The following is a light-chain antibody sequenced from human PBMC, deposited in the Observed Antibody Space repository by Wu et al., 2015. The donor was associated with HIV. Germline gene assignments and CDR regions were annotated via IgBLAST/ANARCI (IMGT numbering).Light chain of an antibody. CDR2: KAS. V-gene: IGKV1-5*03. J-gene: IGKJ3*01. CDR3: QQIHDYPLT. Sequence: DIQMTQSPSTLSASVGDRVIITCRASQSISTWLAWYQQKLGRAPKLLIYKASILESGVPSRFSGSGSGTEFTLTISSLQPDDFASYYCQQIHDYPLTFGPGTKVDIK. CDR1: QSISTW.